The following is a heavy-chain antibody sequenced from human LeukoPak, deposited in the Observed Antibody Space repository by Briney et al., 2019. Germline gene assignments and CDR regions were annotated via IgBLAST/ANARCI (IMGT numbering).Heavy chain of an antibody. CDR1: GFTFSSYG. D-gene: IGHD6-19*01. Sequence: PGRSLRLSCAASGFTFSSYGMHWVRQAPGKGLEWVAVISYDGSNQYYADSVKGRFTISRDNSKNTLYLQMNSLRAEDTAVYYCAKDNRYSSGLDYWGQGTLVTVSS. V-gene: IGHV3-30*18. CDR3: AKDNRYSSGLDY. CDR2: ISYDGSNQ. J-gene: IGHJ4*02.